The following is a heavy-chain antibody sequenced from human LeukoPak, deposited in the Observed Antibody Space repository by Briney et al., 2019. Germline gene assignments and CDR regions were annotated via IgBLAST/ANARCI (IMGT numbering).Heavy chain of an antibody. CDR2: ISAYNGNT. CDR1: GYTFTGYY. V-gene: IGHV1-18*04. Sequence: ASVKVSCXASGYTFTGYYIHWVRQAPGQGLEWMGWISAYNGNTDYAQKFQGRVTMTKDTSTSTVYMELRSLRSDDTAVYYCARERSGWPPDYWGQGTLVTVSS. CDR3: ARERSGWPPDY. J-gene: IGHJ4*02. D-gene: IGHD6-19*01.